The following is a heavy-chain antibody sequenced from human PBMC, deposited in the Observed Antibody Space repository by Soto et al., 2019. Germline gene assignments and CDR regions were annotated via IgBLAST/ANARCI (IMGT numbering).Heavy chain of an antibody. D-gene: IGHD3-10*01. CDR3: AKDEGSGSFYVTGDY. CDR2: ISYDGSNK. Sequence: PGGSLRLSCAASGFAFSSYGMHWVRQAPGKGLEWVAVISYDGSNKYYADSVKGRFTISRDNSKKTLYLQMNSLTAEDTAVYYCAKDEGSGSFYVTGDYWGQGTLVTVSS. J-gene: IGHJ4*02. V-gene: IGHV3-30*18. CDR1: GFAFSSYG.